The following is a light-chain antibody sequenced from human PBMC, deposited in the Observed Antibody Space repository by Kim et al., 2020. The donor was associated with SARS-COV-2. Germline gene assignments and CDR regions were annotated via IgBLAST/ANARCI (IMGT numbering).Light chain of an antibody. CDR2: NNN. V-gene: IGLV1-44*01. Sequence: QSVLTQSPSASGTPGQTVTISCSGSSSNIGSNTVNWYQQLPGTAPKLLIYNNNQRPSGVPDRFSGSKSGTPASLAISRLRSEDEADYYCAAWDDSLSGWMFGGGTQLTVL. J-gene: IGLJ3*02. CDR3: AAWDDSLSGWM. CDR1: SSNIGSNT.